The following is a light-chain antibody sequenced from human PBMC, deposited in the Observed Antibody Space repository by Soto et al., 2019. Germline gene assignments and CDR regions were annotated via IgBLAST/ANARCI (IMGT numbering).Light chain of an antibody. Sequence: AIQLTQSPSSLSASVGDRVAITCRASQDIRYDLGWYQQKPGKAPKLLIYAASSLQSEVPSRFSGSGSGTDFTLTISSLQPEDFATYYCLQDYTYPWAFGQGTKLELK. V-gene: IGKV1-6*01. CDR3: LQDYTYPWA. CDR1: QDIRYD. CDR2: AAS. J-gene: IGKJ1*01.